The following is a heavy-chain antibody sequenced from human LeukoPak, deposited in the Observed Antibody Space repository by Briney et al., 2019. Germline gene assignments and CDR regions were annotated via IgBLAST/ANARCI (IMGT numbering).Heavy chain of an antibody. V-gene: IGHV3-15*01. CDR1: GFTFSNAW. CDR2: IKSKTDGGTT. J-gene: IGHJ4*02. D-gene: IGHD3-10*01. CDR3: TTVSLPMVRGVVMSSGYFDY. Sequence: GGSLRLFCAASGFTFSNAWMSWVRQAPGKGLEWVGRIKSKTDGGTTDYAAPVKGRFTISRDDSKNTLYLQMNSLKTEDTAVYYCTTVSLPMVRGVVMSSGYFDYWGQGTLVTVSS.